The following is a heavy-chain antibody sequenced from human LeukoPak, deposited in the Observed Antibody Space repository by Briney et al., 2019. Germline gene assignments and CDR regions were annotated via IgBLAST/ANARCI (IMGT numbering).Heavy chain of an antibody. V-gene: IGHV4-59*08. CDR3: ARLLGWSGPIGWFDS. CDR1: GGSISSDY. CDR2: VYYSGIT. J-gene: IGHJ5*01. Sequence: SETLSLTCTVSGGSISSDYWSWIRQPPGKGLEWVGYVYYSGITNYNPSLKSRVTISVGTSKNHFSLKLTSVTAADTAVYSCARLLGWSGPIGWFDSWGRGALVTVSS. D-gene: IGHD3-3*01.